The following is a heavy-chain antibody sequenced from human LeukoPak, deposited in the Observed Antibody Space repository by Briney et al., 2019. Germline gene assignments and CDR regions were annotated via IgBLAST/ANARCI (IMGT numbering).Heavy chain of an antibody. J-gene: IGHJ3*02. V-gene: IGHV4-38-2*02. CDR1: GYSISSGYY. D-gene: IGHD6-19*01. Sequence: PSETLSLTCTVSGYSISSGYYWGWIRQPPGKGLEWIGSIYHSGSTYYNPSLKSRVTTSVDTSKNQFSLKLSSVTAADTAVYYCARCSAVAGDDDAFDIWGQGTMVTVSS. CDR2: IYHSGST. CDR3: ARCSAVAGDDDAFDI.